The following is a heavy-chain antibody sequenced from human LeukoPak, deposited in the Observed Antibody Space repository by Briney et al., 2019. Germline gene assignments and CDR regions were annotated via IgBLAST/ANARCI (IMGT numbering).Heavy chain of an antibody. CDR2: ISAYNGNT. J-gene: IGHJ3*02. CDR3: AIYRIAVANAFDI. V-gene: IGHV1-18*01. CDR1: GYTFTSYG. Sequence: ASVKVSCKASGYTFTSYGISWVRQAPGQGLEWMGWISAYNGNTNYAQKLQGRVTMTTDTSTSTACMELRSLRSDDTAVYYCAIYRIAVANAFDIWGQGTMVTVSS. D-gene: IGHD6-19*01.